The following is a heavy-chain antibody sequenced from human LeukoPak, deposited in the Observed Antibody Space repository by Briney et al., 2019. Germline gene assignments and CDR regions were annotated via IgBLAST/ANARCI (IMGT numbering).Heavy chain of an antibody. J-gene: IGHJ6*04. CDR1: GFTFSSYG. CDR2: INGDDST. Sequence: GGSLRLSCAASGFTFSSYGMHWVRQAPGKGLEWVSAINGDDSTYYADSVKGRFTLSRDSSKNTLYLQMNSLRADDTAVYFCGKEKWDVWGKGTTVTVSS. V-gene: IGHV3-23*01. CDR3: GKEKWDV.